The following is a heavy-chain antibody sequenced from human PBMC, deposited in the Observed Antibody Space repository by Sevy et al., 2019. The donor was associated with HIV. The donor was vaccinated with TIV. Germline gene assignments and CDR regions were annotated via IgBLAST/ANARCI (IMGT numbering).Heavy chain of an antibody. CDR3: ARDCNSATCLWGLDV. V-gene: IGHV3-7*03. Sequence: GGSLRLSCVASGFTFSNYWMSWVRQAPGKGLEWVANIKRDGSEKYYVASVKGRFTISRDNDKTSLYLQMNSRRDEDTAVYYCARDCNSATCLWGLDVWGPGTTVTVSS. D-gene: IGHD1-26*01. CDR1: GFTFSNYW. J-gene: IGHJ6*02. CDR2: IKRDGSEK.